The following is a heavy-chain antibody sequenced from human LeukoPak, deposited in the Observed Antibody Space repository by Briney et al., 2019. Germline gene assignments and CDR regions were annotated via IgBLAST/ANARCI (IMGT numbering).Heavy chain of an antibody. J-gene: IGHJ4*02. Sequence: GGSLRLSCVASGFAFSDYWMSWVRQAPGKGLEWVANIKSDESERFFLDSVKGRFTISRDNAKNSVYLHMSSLRAEDTGVYYCATTLNIATPGHLWGQGALVTVSS. CDR1: GFAFSDYW. CDR2: IKSDESER. CDR3: ATTLNIATPGHL. V-gene: IGHV3-7*01. D-gene: IGHD6-13*01.